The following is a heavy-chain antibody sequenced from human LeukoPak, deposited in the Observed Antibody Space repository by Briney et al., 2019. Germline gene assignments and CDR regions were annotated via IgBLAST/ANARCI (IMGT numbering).Heavy chain of an antibody. Sequence: PSETPSLTCAVYGGSFSGYYWSWIRQPPGKGLEWIGEINHSGSTNYNPSLKSRVTISVDTSENQFSLKLSSVTAADTAVYYCARGRAWRAGFDPWGQGTLVTVSS. CDR3: ARGRAWRAGFDP. D-gene: IGHD3-3*01. V-gene: IGHV4-34*01. CDR2: INHSGST. J-gene: IGHJ5*02. CDR1: GGSFSGYY.